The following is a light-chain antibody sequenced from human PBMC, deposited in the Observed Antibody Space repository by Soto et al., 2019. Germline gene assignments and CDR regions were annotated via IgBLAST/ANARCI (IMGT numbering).Light chain of an antibody. J-gene: IGLJ1*01. CDR1: SSVVGGYNY. Sequence: QSVLTQPASVSGSPGQSITISCTGTSSVVGGYNYASWYQQHPGKAPKLMIYDVSDRPSGVSNRFSGSKSGNTASLTTSGLQAEDEADYYCSSYTSSSTYVFGTGTKVTVL. CDR3: SSYTSSSTYV. V-gene: IGLV2-14*01. CDR2: DVS.